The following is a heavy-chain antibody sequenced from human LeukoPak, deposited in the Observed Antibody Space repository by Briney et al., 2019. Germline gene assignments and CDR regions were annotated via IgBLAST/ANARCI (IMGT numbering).Heavy chain of an antibody. D-gene: IGHD6-13*01. CDR2: IYHSGST. CDR3: ARHLYSSSLGVDY. Sequence: PSETLSLTCAVSGGSISSGGYSWSWIRQPPGKGLEWIGYIYHSGSTYYNPSLKSRVTISVDRSKNQFSLKLSSVTAADTAVYYCARHLYSSSLGVDYWGQGTLVTVSS. V-gene: IGHV4-30-2*01. J-gene: IGHJ4*02. CDR1: GGSISSGGYS.